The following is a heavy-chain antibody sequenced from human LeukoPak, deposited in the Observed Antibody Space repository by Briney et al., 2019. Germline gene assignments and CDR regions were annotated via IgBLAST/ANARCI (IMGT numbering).Heavy chain of an antibody. V-gene: IGHV3-23*01. D-gene: IGHD4-11*01. CDR1: GFAFSSFA. Sequence: GGSLRLSCAASGFAFSSFAMTWVRQSPGKGLEWVSSVSDSGVNTYYAGSVRGRFTVSRDNFKNILYLQMNSPTVEDTAFYYCSKGRGSTLTNIDFWGQGALVTVSS. J-gene: IGHJ4*02. CDR3: SKGRGSTLTNIDF. CDR2: VSDSGVNT.